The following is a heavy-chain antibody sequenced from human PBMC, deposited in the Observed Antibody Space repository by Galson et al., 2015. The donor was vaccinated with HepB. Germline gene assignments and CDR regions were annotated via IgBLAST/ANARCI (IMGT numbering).Heavy chain of an antibody. D-gene: IGHD3-10*01. Sequence: PALVKPTQTLTLTCTFSGFSLSTSGVGVGWIRQPPGKALEWLALIYWDDDKRYSPSLKSRLTITKDTSKNQVVLTMTNMDPVDTATYYCAHETYYYGSGSPAFDYWGQGILVTVSS. CDR1: GFSLSTSGVG. CDR3: AHETYYYGSGSPAFDY. CDR2: IYWDDDK. J-gene: IGHJ4*02. V-gene: IGHV2-5*02.